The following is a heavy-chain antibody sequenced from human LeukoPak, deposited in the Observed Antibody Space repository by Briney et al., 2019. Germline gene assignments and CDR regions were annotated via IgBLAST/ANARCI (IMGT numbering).Heavy chain of an antibody. CDR3: ARAGVVPAAISRAFDI. CDR2: IYHNGDT. V-gene: IGHV4-30-4*08. CDR1: AGSIISGDYY. Sequence: SQTLSLTCIVSAGSIISGDYYWSWIRQPPGKGLVWIGYIYHNGDTYYNPSLKSQVSISVDTSKNQFSLKLSSVTAADTAVYYCARAGVVPAAISRAFDIWGQGSVVTVSS. D-gene: IGHD2-2*02. J-gene: IGHJ3*02.